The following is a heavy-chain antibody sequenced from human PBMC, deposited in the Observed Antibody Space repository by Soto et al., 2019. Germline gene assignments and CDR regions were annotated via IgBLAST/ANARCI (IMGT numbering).Heavy chain of an antibody. J-gene: IGHJ5*02. CDR1: GGSISSSIYY. D-gene: IGHD4-17*01. CDR3: ARAPGDYEYNWFDP. V-gene: IGHV4-39*01. CDR2: IYYSGST. Sequence: SETLSLTCTVSGGSISSSIYYWGWIRQPPGKGLEWIGSIYYSGSTYYNPSLKSRVTISVDTSKNQFSLKLSSVTAADTAVYYCARAPGDYEYNWFDPWGQGTLVTVSS.